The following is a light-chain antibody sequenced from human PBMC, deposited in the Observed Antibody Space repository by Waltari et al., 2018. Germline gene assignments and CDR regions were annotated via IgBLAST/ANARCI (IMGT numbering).Light chain of an antibody. Sequence: DIQMTQSPSTLSASVGDRVTITCRASQSISSWLAWYQQKPGKAPKLLIYKASTLESGVPSRFSGSGSGTEFTLTISSLRPDDFATYYCQQYNNYSRTFGQGTKVEIK. CDR3: QQYNNYSRT. CDR1: QSISSW. CDR2: KAS. J-gene: IGKJ1*01. V-gene: IGKV1-5*03.